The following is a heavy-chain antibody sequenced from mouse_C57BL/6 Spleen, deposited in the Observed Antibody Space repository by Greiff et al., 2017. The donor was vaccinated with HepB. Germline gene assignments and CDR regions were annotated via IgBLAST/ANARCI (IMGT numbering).Heavy chain of an antibody. CDR2: ISSGSSTI. Sequence: EVQRVESGGGLVKPGGSLKLSCAASGFTFSDYGMHWVRQAPEKGLERVAYISSGSSTIYYADTVKGRFTISRDNAKNTLFLQMTRLRSEDTAMYYCARYGYDGYFDYWGQGTTLTVSS. J-gene: IGHJ2*01. CDR1: GFTFSDYG. CDR3: ARYGYDGYFDY. V-gene: IGHV5-17*01. D-gene: IGHD2-2*01.